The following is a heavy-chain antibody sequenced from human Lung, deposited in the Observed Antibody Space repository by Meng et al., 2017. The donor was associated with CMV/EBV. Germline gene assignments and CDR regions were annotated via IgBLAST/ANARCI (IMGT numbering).Heavy chain of an antibody. V-gene: IGHV3-30*04. J-gene: IGHJ4*02. CDR3: ARVAGTYYSSPIDY. CDR1: RVSCNTYA. Sequence: AARVSCNTYAMHLVRQAPGQGLAWVAVISFDGSNEYYADSVKGRFTISRDNSAKTLYLHMNSLRAEDTALYYCARVAGTYYSSPIDYWGQGTLVTVSS. CDR2: ISFDGSNE. D-gene: IGHD1-26*01.